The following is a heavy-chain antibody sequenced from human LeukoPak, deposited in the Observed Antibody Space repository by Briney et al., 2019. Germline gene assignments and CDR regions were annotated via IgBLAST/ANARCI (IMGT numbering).Heavy chain of an antibody. V-gene: IGHV3-33*01. CDR3: TRVVVGATANHDY. CDR2: IWYDGSNK. Sequence: PARSLRLSCAASGFTFNTFDMHWVRQAPGKGLEWVAVIWYDGSNKYYADSVKGRFTISRDNSKNTLYLQMNSLKTEDTAVYYCTRVVVGATANHDYWGQGTLVTVSS. D-gene: IGHD1-26*01. J-gene: IGHJ4*02. CDR1: GFTFNTFD.